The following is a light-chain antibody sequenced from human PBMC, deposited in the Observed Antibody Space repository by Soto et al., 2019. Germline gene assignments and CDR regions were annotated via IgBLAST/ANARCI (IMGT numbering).Light chain of an antibody. V-gene: IGKV3-11*01. CDR1: QSVSGS. CDR3: QQRSNRIT. Sequence: EFVLRQSPATLSLSPGDRAILSCRASQSVSGSLAWYQQKPGQAPRLLIYDISTRAAAIPARFSGSGSGTDFTLTVSSLEPEDFALYYCQQRSNRITFGQGTRLEIK. CDR2: DIS. J-gene: IGKJ5*01.